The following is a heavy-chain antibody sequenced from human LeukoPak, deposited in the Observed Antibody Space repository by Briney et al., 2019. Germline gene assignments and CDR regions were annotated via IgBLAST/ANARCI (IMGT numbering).Heavy chain of an antibody. CDR1: GFTYNNYA. Sequence: PGGSLRLSCAASGFTYNNYAMSWVRQAPGKGLEWVAVIWYDGSNKYYADSVKGRFTISRDNSKNTLYLQMNSLRAEDTAVYYCARTGAYDYVWGSYDFDYWGQGTLVTVSS. V-gene: IGHV3-33*08. J-gene: IGHJ4*02. D-gene: IGHD3-16*01. CDR3: ARTGAYDYVWGSYDFDY. CDR2: IWYDGSNK.